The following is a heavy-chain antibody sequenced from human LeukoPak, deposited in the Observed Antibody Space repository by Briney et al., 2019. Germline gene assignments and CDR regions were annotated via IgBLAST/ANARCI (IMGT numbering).Heavy chain of an antibody. CDR1: GFTFSSYA. CDR2: ISSNGGST. V-gene: IGHV3-64*01. D-gene: IGHD3-22*01. CDR3: ARDFSSDSSGYYYFDY. J-gene: IGHJ4*02. Sequence: GGSLRLSCAASGFTFSSYAMHWARQAPGKGLEYVSAISSNGGSTYYANSVKGRFTIARDNSKNTLYLQMGSLRAEDMAVYYCARDFSSDSSGYYYFDYWGQGTLVTVSS.